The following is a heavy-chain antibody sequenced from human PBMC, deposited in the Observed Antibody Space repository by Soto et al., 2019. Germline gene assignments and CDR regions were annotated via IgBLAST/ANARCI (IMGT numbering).Heavy chain of an antibody. Sequence: SETLSLSCAVSGGSISSGGYSWIWIRHPPGKGLEWIGYNYHSGSTYYNPSLKSRVTISVDRSKNQFSLKLSSVTAADTAVYYCARAGPQGYFDCWGQGTLVSVSS. J-gene: IGHJ4*02. CDR2: NYHSGST. CDR3: ARAGPQGYFDC. V-gene: IGHV4-30-2*01. CDR1: GGSISSGGYS.